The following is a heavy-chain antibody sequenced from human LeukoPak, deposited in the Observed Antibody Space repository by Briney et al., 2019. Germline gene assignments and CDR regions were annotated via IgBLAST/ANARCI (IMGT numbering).Heavy chain of an antibody. D-gene: IGHD6-13*01. CDR1: GGSISSGSYY. V-gene: IGHV4-61*02. J-gene: IGHJ4*02. CDR2: IYTSGST. CDR3: ARTLPTGTAAGTFDY. Sequence: PSQTLSLTCTVSGGSISSGSYYWSWIRQPAGKGLEWIGRIYTSGSTNYNPSLKSRVTISVDTSKNQFSLKLSPVTAADTAVYYCARTLPTGTAAGTFDYWGQGTLVTVSS.